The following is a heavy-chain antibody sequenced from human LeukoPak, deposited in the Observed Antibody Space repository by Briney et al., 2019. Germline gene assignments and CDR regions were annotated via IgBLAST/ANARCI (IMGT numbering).Heavy chain of an antibody. J-gene: IGHJ4*02. Sequence: PSQTLSLTCTVSGGSISSGGYYWSWIRQPAGKGLEWIGRIYTSGSTNYNPSLKSRVTISVDTSKNQFSLKLSSVTAADTAVYYCARDYWSGYLDYWGQGTLVTVSS. CDR2: IYTSGST. D-gene: IGHD3-3*01. CDR3: ARDYWSGYLDY. CDR1: GGSISSGGYY. V-gene: IGHV4-61*02.